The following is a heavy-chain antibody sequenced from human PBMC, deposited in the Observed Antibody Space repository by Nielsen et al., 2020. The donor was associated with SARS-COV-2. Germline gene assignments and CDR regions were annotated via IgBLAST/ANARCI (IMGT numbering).Heavy chain of an antibody. Sequence: GGSLRLSCKGSGYSFTSYWIGWVRQMPGKGLEWMGIIYPGDSDTRYSTSFQGQVTISADKSISTAYLQWSSLKASDTAMYYCARFFGSSSPFDIWGQGTMVTVSS. CDR3: ARFFGSSSPFDI. CDR1: GYSFTSYW. CDR2: IYPGDSDT. D-gene: IGHD6-6*01. V-gene: IGHV5-51*01. J-gene: IGHJ3*02.